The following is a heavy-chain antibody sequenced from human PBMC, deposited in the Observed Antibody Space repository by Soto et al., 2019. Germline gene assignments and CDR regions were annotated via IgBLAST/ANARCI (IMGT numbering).Heavy chain of an antibody. CDR2: IYYSGST. J-gene: IGHJ4*02. D-gene: IGHD3-22*01. CDR1: GGSISSGGYY. CDR3: ARNYYDSSGYYLSGFDY. Sequence: SETLSLTCTVSGGSISSGGYYWSWIRQHPGKGLEWIGYIYYSGSTYYNPSLKSRVTISVDTSKNQFSLKLSSVTAADTAVYYCARNYYDSSGYYLSGFDYWGQGTLVTV. V-gene: IGHV4-31*03.